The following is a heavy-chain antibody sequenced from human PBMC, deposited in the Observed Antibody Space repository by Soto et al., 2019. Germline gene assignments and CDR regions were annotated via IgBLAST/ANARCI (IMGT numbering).Heavy chain of an antibody. Sequence: RASVKVSCKASGGTFSSYAMSWVRQAPGQGLEWMGGIIPIFGTANYAQKFQGRVTITADESTSTAYMELSSLRSEDTAVYYCARGPGGDFWSGSAISYYYYGMDVWGQGPTVTV. CDR2: IIPIFGTA. CDR1: GGTFSSYA. D-gene: IGHD3-3*01. J-gene: IGHJ6*02. CDR3: ARGPGGDFWSGSAISYYYYGMDV. V-gene: IGHV1-69*13.